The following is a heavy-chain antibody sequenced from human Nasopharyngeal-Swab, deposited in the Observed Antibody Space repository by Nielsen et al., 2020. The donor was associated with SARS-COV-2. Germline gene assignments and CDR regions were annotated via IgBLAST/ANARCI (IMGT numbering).Heavy chain of an antibody. V-gene: IGHV4-4*07. Sequence: SETLSLTCSVSGGSISGYFLSWIRQPAGEGLEWIGRVYTSGSTNYNTSLKSRVTISIDMSKNQFSLELRSVTAADTAFYYCARSGTTKYGLDVWGQGTTVIVSS. CDR2: VYTSGST. CDR3: ARSGTTKYGLDV. D-gene: IGHD1-1*01. J-gene: IGHJ6*01. CDR1: GGSISGYF.